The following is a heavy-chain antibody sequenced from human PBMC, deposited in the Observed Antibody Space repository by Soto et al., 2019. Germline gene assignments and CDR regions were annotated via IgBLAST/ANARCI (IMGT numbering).Heavy chain of an antibody. CDR1: GGSISSGGYS. V-gene: IGHV4-30-2*02. J-gene: IGHJ4*02. CDR2: IYHSGST. CDR3: AKYRRTEAEGFTLDY. D-gene: IGHD6-13*01. Sequence: SETLSLTCAVSGGSISSGGYSWSWIRQQPGKGLEWIWYIYHSGSTYYNPSLKSRVTISVDRSKNQFSLKLNSVNAADTAVYYCAKYRRTEAEGFTLDYWGRGTLVTVSS.